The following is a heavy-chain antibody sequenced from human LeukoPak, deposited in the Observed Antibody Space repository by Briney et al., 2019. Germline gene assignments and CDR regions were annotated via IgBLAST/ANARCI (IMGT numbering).Heavy chain of an antibody. D-gene: IGHD6-19*01. J-gene: IGHJ4*02. CDR3: AKDSNGWYQRGSNCFDY. CDR2: ISGSGSST. V-gene: IGHV3-23*01. CDR1: GFTFTSYA. Sequence: GGSLRLSCAASGFTFTSYAMNWVRQAPGKGLEWVSTISGSGSSTYYVDSVKGRFTISRDNSKNTLYLQMNSLRAEDTAEYYYAKDSNGWYQRGSNCFDYWGQGTLVTVSS.